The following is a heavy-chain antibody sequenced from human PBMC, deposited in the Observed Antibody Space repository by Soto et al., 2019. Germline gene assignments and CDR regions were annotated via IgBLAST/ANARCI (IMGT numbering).Heavy chain of an antibody. J-gene: IGHJ3*02. CDR2: IIPILGIA. V-gene: IGHV1-69*08. CDR3: AREIVVVPAALTDAFDI. Sequence: QVQLVQSGAEVKKPGSSVKVSCKASGGTFSSYTISWVRQAPGQGLEWMGRIIPILGIANYAQKFQGRVTITADKSTSTAYMELSSLRSEDTAVYYCAREIVVVPAALTDAFDIWCQGTMVTVSS. CDR1: GGTFSSYT. D-gene: IGHD2-2*01.